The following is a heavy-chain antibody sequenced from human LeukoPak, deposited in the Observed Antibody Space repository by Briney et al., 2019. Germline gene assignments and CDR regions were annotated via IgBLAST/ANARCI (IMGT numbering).Heavy chain of an antibody. CDR2: IRYDGNTK. Sequence: PGGSLRLSCAASGFTFSDSGMHWVRQAPGKGLEWVAFIRYDGNTKFYTDFVKGRFTISRDNSENTLYLQMTSLRPEGTAVYYCSKDFPGNWGQGTLVTVSS. V-gene: IGHV3-30*02. CDR3: SKDFPGN. D-gene: IGHD1-14*01. CDR1: GFTFSDSG. J-gene: IGHJ4*02.